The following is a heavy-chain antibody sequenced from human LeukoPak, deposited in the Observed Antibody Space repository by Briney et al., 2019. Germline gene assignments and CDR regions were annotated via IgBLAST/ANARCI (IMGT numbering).Heavy chain of an antibody. D-gene: IGHD3-16*02. Sequence: SLRLSCTASGFTFGDYAMSWFRQAPGRGLEWVGFIRSKAYGGTTEYAASVKGRFTISRDDSKSIAYLQMNSLKTEDTAVYYCTRVVMITFGGVIAYPLYFDYWGQGTLVTVSS. J-gene: IGHJ4*02. CDR3: TRVVMITFGGVIAYPLYFDY. CDR1: GFTFGDYA. CDR2: IRSKAYGGTT. V-gene: IGHV3-49*03.